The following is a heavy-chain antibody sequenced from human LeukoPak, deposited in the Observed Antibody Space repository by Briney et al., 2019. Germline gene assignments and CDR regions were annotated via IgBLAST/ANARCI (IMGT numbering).Heavy chain of an antibody. J-gene: IGHJ4*02. D-gene: IGHD6-19*01. V-gene: IGHV3-64D*06. Sequence: PGGSLRLSCSASGFTFSSYAMHWVRQAPGKGLEYVSAISSNGGSTYYADSVKGRFTISRDNSKNTLYFQMSSLGAEDTAVYYCVKDSEGYSSGWTYFDYWGQGTLVTVSS. CDR2: ISSNGGST. CDR3: VKDSEGYSSGWTYFDY. CDR1: GFTFSSYA.